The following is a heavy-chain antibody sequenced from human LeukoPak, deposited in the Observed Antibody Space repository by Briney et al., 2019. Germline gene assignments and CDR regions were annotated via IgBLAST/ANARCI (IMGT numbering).Heavy chain of an antibody. V-gene: IGHV3-30*02. D-gene: IGHD3-16*01. CDR2: IRHDESKT. Sequence: GGSLRLSCAASGLIFSSYGMHWVRQAPGEGLEWVAYIRHDESKTFYADSVKPRFTISPDNSNNPLYLQMHSLRAEATALYYCAKPVIPSAYQGTYYMDVWGKGTTVTVSS. J-gene: IGHJ6*03. CDR3: AKPVIPSAYQGTYYMDV. CDR1: GLIFSSYG.